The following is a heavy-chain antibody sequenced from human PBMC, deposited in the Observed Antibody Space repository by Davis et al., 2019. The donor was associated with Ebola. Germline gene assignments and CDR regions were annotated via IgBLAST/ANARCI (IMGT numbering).Heavy chain of an antibody. CDR3: TYSGYGGIDY. J-gene: IGHJ4*02. D-gene: IGHD5-12*01. CDR2: IRSKANSYAT. Sequence: GESLKISCAASGFTFSGSAMHWVRQASGKGLEWVGRIRSKANSYATAYAASVKGRFTISRDDSKNTAYLQMNSLKTEDPAVYYCTYSGYGGIDYWGQGTLVTVSS. V-gene: IGHV3-73*01. CDR1: GFTFSGSA.